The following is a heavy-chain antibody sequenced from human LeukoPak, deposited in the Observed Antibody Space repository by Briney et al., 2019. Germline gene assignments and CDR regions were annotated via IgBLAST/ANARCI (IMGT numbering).Heavy chain of an antibody. CDR2: ISSSSSTI. CDR1: GFTFSSYS. D-gene: IGHD5-18*01. J-gene: IGHJ6*03. V-gene: IGHV3-48*01. CDR3: ARVGLRLWYYYMDV. Sequence: PGGSLRLSCAASGFTFSSYSMSWVRQAPGKGLEWVSYISSSSSTIYYADSVKGRFTISRDNAKNSLYLQMNSLRAEDTAVYYCARVGLRLWYYYMDVWGKGTTVTVSS.